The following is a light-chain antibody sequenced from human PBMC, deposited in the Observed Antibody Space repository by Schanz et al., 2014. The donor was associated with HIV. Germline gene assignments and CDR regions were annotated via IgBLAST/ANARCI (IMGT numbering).Light chain of an antibody. Sequence: QSVLTQPPSVSEAPRQRVTISCSGSSSNIKINAVNWYQQLPGAAPKLLIYGTDQRPSGVPDRVSGSRSGTSASLAISGLQSGDEADYYCATWDDSLDGWVFAGGTKLTVL. CDR2: GTD. CDR1: SSNIKINA. V-gene: IGLV1-36*01. J-gene: IGLJ3*02. CDR3: ATWDDSLDGWV.